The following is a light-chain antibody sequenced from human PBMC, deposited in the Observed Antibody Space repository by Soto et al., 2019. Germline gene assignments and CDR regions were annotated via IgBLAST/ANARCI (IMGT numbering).Light chain of an antibody. J-gene: IGKJ1*01. CDR2: AAS. Sequence: IQMSQSPASGSPSIGDRVTITCRASQGISSYLAWYQQKPGKAPKLLIYAASTLQSGVPSRFSGSGSGTDFTLTISCLQSEDFAPYYSQQYYRYPRTFGQGTKVDIK. V-gene: IGKV1-8*01. CDR1: QGISSY. CDR3: QQYYRYPRT.